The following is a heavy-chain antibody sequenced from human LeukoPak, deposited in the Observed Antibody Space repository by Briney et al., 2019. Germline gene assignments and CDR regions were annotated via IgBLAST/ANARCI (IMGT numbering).Heavy chain of an antibody. J-gene: IGHJ4*02. V-gene: IGHV3-30-3*01. CDR3: ARDGRMGDSDEFDY. Sequence: GGSLRLSCAASGFTFSSYAMHWVRQAPGKGLEWVAVISYDGSNKYYADPVKGRFTISRDNSKNTLYLQMNSLRAEDTAVYYCARDGRMGDSDEFDYWGQGTLVTVSS. D-gene: IGHD3-22*01. CDR1: GFTFSSYA. CDR2: ISYDGSNK.